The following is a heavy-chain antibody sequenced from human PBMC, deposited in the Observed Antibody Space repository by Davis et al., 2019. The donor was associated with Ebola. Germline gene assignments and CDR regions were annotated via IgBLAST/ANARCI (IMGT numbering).Heavy chain of an antibody. D-gene: IGHD6-19*01. V-gene: IGHV6-1*01. Sequence: HSQTLSLTCAISGDSVSVNSGGWNWIRQSPSRGLEWLGRTYYNSKWYNDYAAAVKSRITINPDTSKNQFSLHLNSVTPEDTAMYYCVRGWYRSGLDVWGQGTTVTVS. J-gene: IGHJ6*02. CDR2: TYYNSKWYN. CDR3: VRGWYRSGLDV. CDR1: GDSVSVNSGG.